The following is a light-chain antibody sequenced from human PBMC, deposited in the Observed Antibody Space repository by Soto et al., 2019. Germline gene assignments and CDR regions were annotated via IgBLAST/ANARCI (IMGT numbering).Light chain of an antibody. CDR3: QQRNNWPWT. J-gene: IGKJ1*01. V-gene: IGKV3D-20*02. Sequence: EIVVTQYPGTLSLSPGERATLSCRASQSVSSSDLAWYQQKPGQAPRLLIYGASSRATGIPDRFSGSGSGTDFTLTISRLGPEDYAIYYCQQRNNWPWTFGQGTKVAIK. CDR2: GAS. CDR1: QSVSSSD.